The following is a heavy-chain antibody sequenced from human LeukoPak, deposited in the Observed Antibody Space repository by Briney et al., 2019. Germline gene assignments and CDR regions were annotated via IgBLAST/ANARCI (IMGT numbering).Heavy chain of an antibody. V-gene: IGHV4-34*01. D-gene: IGHD3-3*01. J-gene: IGHJ4*02. CDR3: ARDLEWLKTSLFDY. CDR2: INHSGST. CDR1: GGSFSGYY. Sequence: SETLSLTCAVYGGSFSGYYWSWIRQPPGKGLEWIGEINHSGSTNYNPSLKSRVTISVDTSKNQFSLKLSSVTAADTAVYYCARDLEWLKTSLFDYWGQGTLVTVSS.